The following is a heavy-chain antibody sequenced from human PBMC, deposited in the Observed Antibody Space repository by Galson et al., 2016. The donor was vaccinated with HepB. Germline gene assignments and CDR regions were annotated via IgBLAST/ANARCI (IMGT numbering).Heavy chain of an antibody. J-gene: IGHJ4*02. CDR2: LYWDDGK. D-gene: IGHD4-17*01. Sequence: PALVKPTQTLALTCTFSGFSLSTSGVGVGWIRQPPGKALEWLALLYWDDGKRYTSSLKSRLTITKDTSKNQVVLTMTTMDPVDTATYYCARYDYNDYFFDYWGQGTLVTVSS. CDR1: GFSLSTSGVG. CDR3: ARYDYNDYFFDY. V-gene: IGHV2-5*02.